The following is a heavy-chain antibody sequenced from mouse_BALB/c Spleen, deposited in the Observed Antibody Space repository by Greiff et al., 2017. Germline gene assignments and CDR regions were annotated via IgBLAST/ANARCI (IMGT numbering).Heavy chain of an antibody. CDR3: ARDFYGSSLHAMDY. D-gene: IGHD1-1*01. Sequence: VHLVEPGAELVRPGSSVKISCKASGYAFSSYWMNWVKQRPGQGLEWIGQIYPGDGDTNYNGKFKGKATLTADKSSSTAYMQLSSLTSEDSAVYFCARDFYGSSLHAMDYWGQGTSVTVSS. J-gene: IGHJ4*01. V-gene: IGHV1-80*01. CDR2: IYPGDGDT. CDR1: GYAFSSYW.